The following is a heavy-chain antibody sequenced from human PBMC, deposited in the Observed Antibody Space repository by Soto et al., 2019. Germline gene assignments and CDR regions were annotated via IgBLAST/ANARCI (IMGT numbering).Heavy chain of an antibody. Sequence: SETLSLTCTVSGGSVRSAGYYWSWIRQPPGKGLEWIGYIYNSGGTDYSPSLKSRVTISIDTSRNQFSLMLTSVTAADTAVYYCARVDFWSGYYVDYWGQGTLVTVSS. CDR3: ARVDFWSGYYVDY. D-gene: IGHD3-3*01. CDR2: IYNSGGT. CDR1: GGSVRSAGYY. V-gene: IGHV4-61*08. J-gene: IGHJ4*02.